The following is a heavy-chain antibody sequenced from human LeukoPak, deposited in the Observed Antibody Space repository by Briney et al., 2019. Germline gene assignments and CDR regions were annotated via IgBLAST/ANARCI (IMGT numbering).Heavy chain of an antibody. CDR3: ARLEYYDSSGYYSGY. V-gene: IGHV4-59*08. CDR1: GGSISSYY. CDR2: IYYSGST. J-gene: IGHJ4*02. Sequence: SETLSLTCTVSGGSISSYYWSWIRQPPGKELEWIGYIYYSGSTNYNPSLKSRVTISVDTSKNQFSLKLSSVTAADTAVYYCARLEYYDSSGYYSGYWGQGTLVTVSS. D-gene: IGHD3-22*01.